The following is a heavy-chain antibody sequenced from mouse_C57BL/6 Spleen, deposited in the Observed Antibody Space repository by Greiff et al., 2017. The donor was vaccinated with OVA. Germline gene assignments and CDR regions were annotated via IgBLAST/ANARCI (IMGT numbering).Heavy chain of an antibody. J-gene: IGHJ2*01. Sequence: QVQLQQSGPELVKPGASVKISCKASGYAFSSSWMNWVKQRPGKGLEWIGRIYPGDGDTNYNGKFKGKATLTADKSSSTAYMQLSSLTSEDSAVYFCARSDGNYPYYFDYGGQGTTRTVSS. CDR3: ARSDGNYPYYFDY. CDR2: IYPGDGDT. CDR1: GYAFSSSW. V-gene: IGHV1-82*01. D-gene: IGHD2-1*01.